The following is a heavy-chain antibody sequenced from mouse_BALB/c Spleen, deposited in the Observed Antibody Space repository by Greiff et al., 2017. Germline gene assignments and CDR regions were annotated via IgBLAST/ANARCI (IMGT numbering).Heavy chain of an antibody. CDR3: TRGPYDYDGGYYAMDY. J-gene: IGHJ4*01. CDR2: IYPGSGST. V-gene: IGHV1S22*01. Sequence: LQQPGSELVRPGASVKLSCKASGYTFTSYWMHWVKQRHGQGLEWIGNIYPGSGSTNYDEKFKSKGTLTVDTSSSTAYMHLSSLTSEDSAVYYCTRGPYDYDGGYYAMDYWGQGTAVTVSS. D-gene: IGHD2-4*01. CDR1: GYTFTSYW.